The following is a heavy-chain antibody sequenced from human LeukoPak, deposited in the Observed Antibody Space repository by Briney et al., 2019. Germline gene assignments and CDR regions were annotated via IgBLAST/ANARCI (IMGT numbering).Heavy chain of an antibody. CDR3: ARYNSGWYDY. CDR1: GGSISSGDHY. D-gene: IGHD6-19*01. Sequence: KSSETLSLTCAVFGGSISSGDHYWSWIRQPPGKGLEWIGYIYYSGSTYYNPSLKSRVTISVDASKSQFSLKLNSVTAADTAVYYCARYNSGWYDYWGQGTLVTVSS. V-gene: IGHV4-30-4*01. CDR2: IYYSGST. J-gene: IGHJ4*02.